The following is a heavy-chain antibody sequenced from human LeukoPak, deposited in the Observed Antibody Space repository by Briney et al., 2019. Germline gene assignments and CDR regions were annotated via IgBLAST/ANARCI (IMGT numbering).Heavy chain of an antibody. V-gene: IGHV3-30-3*01. CDR2: ISYDGSNK. D-gene: IGHD5-18*01. CDR1: GFTFSSYV. J-gene: IGHJ4*02. Sequence: GRSLRLSCAASGFTFSSYVMHWVRQAPGKGLEWVAVISYDGSNKYYADSVKGRFTISRDNSKNTLYLQMNSLRAEDTAVYYCARSGYSYGYYFDYWGQGTLVTVSS. CDR3: ARSGYSYGYYFDY.